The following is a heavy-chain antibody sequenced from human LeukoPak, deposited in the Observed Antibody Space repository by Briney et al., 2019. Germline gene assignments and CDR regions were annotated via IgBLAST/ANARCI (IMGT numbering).Heavy chain of an antibody. CDR1: GYTLTELS. V-gene: IGHV1-24*01. D-gene: IGHD6-13*01. CDR3: ATWWHEAAGNDY. Sequence: ASVKVSCKVSGYTLTELSMHWVRQAPGKGLEWMGGFDPEDGETIYAQKFQGRVTMTEDTSTDTAYMELSSLRSEDTAVYYCATWWHEAAGNDYWGQGTLVTVSS. CDR2: FDPEDGET. J-gene: IGHJ4*02.